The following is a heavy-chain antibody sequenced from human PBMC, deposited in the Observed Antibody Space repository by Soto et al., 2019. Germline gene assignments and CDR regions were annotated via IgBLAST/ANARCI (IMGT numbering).Heavy chain of an antibody. D-gene: IGHD6-13*01. CDR1: RFTFSSYG. V-gene: IGHV3-30*18. CDR2: ISYDGSNK. J-gene: IGHJ6*02. Sequence: QVQLVESGGGVVQPGRSLRLSCAASRFTFSSYGIHWVHQAPGKGLEWVAVISYDGSNKYYADSVKGRFTISRDNSKNTPYLQMDSLRAEDSAVYYCAKASSSWDGYYYYGMDLWGPGTTVTVSS. CDR3: AKASSSWDGYYYYGMDL.